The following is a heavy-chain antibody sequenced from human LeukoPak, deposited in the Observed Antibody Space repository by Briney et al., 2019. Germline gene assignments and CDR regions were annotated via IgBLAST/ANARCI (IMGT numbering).Heavy chain of an antibody. CDR3: ANRPLDY. V-gene: IGHV3-23*01. CDR1: GFTFSSYA. J-gene: IGHJ4*02. Sequence: PGGSLRLSCAASGFTFSSYAMSWVRQAPGKGLEWVSAISGSGGTTNYADSVKGRLTISRDNSKNTLYLQINTLRAEDTAVYYCANRPLDYWGQGTLVTVSS. CDR2: ISGSGGTT.